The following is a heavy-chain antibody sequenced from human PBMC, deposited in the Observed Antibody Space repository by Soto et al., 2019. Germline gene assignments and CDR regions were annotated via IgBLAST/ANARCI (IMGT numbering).Heavy chain of an antibody. V-gene: IGHV3-23*01. CDR1: GFTFSSYA. CDR3: AKEAPYYDYIWGSYRYTGSNWFDP. J-gene: IGHJ5*02. CDR2: ISGSGGST. D-gene: IGHD3-16*02. Sequence: GGSLRLSCAASGFTFSSYAMSWVRQAPGKGLEWVSAISGSGGSTYYADSVKGRFTISRDHSKNTLYLQMNSLRAEDTAVYYCAKEAPYYDYIWGSYRYTGSNWFDPWGQGTLVTVSS.